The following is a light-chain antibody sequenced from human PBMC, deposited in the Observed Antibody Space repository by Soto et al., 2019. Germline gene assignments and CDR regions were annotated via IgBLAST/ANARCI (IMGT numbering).Light chain of an antibody. J-gene: IGLJ2*01. Sequence: QSALTQPRSVSGSPGQSVTISCTGTSSDVGGYNYVSWYQQHPGKAPKVMIYNVNKRPSGVPDRFSGSKSGNTASLTISGLQAEDEADYYCCSYAGSYTFGLFGGGTKVTVL. CDR2: NVN. CDR1: SSDVGGYNY. CDR3: CSYAGSYTFGL. V-gene: IGLV2-11*01.